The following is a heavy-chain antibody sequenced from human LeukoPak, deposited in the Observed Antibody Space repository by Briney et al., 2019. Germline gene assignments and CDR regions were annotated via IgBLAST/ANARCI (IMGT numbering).Heavy chain of an antibody. CDR3: ATAADIVATIPFDY. CDR1: GYTLTELS. Sequence: GASVKVSCKVSGYTLTELSMHWVRQAPGKGLEWMGGFDPEDGETIYAQKFQGRVTMTEDTSTDTAYMELSSLRSEGTAVYYCATAADIVATIPFDYWGQRTLVTVSS. V-gene: IGHV1-24*01. J-gene: IGHJ4*02. CDR2: FDPEDGET. D-gene: IGHD5-12*01.